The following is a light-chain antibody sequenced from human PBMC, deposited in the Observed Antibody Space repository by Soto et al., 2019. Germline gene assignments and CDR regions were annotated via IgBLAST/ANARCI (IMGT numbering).Light chain of an antibody. Sequence: QSVLTQPPSASGSPGQSVTISCTGTSGDVGGYNYVSWYQQHPGKAPKLMIFEVSERPSGVPDRFSASKSGNTASLTVSGLQAEDEADYYSSSYAGSNNYVFGTGTKVTVL. CDR1: SGDVGGYNY. CDR2: EVS. CDR3: SSYAGSNNYV. J-gene: IGLJ1*01. V-gene: IGLV2-8*01.